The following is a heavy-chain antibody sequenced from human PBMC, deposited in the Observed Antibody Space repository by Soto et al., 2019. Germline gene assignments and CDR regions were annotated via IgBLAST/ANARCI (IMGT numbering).Heavy chain of an antibody. Sequence: ASVKVSCKASGYTFTSYGIRWVRQAPGQGLEWMGWISTNNGNTNYAQKLQGRVTMTTDTSTSTAYMELRSLRSDDTAVYYCARVSSGWYYWFDPWGQGTLVTVSS. V-gene: IGHV1-18*01. D-gene: IGHD6-19*01. CDR3: ARVSSGWYYWFDP. CDR2: ISTNNGNT. CDR1: GYTFTSYG. J-gene: IGHJ5*02.